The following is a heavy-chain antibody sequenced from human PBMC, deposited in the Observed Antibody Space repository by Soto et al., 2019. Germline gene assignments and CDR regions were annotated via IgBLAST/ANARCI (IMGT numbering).Heavy chain of an antibody. Sequence: QLQLQESGPGLVKPSQTLSLTCTVSGGSISSGGYSWSWIRQPPGKGLEWIGYIYHSASTFYNPSLKSRVTISVDRSENYFSLMLTSVTAADTAVYFCPRRAMVDGFDIWGQGTMVTVSS. CDR3: PRRAMVDGFDI. CDR1: GGSISSGGYS. D-gene: IGHD5-18*01. CDR2: IYHSAST. J-gene: IGHJ3*02. V-gene: IGHV4-30-2*01.